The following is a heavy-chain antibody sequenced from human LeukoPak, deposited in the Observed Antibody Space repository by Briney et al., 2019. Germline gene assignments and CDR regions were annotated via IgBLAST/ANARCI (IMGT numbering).Heavy chain of an antibody. CDR2: IYPGDSDT. CDR3: ARGKITMVRGVITKGPNWFDP. Sequence: GESLKISCKGSGYSFTSYWIGWVRQMPGKGLEWMGIIYPGDSDTRYSPSFQGQVTISADKSISTAYLQWSSLKASDTAMYYCARGKITMVRGVITKGPNWFDPWGQGTLVTVSS. D-gene: IGHD3-10*01. CDR1: GYSFTSYW. J-gene: IGHJ5*02. V-gene: IGHV5-51*01.